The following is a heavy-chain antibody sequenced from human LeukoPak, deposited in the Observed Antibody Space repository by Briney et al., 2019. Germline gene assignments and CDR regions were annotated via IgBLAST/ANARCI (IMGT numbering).Heavy chain of an antibody. CDR2: ISGSGGST. CDR1: EFTFSSYA. V-gene: IGHV3-23*01. CDR3: AKGSITVAGTSGYFQH. D-gene: IGHD6-19*01. J-gene: IGHJ1*01. Sequence: GGSLRLSCAASEFTFSSYAMSWVRQAPGKGLEWVSAISGSGGSTYYADSVKGRFTISRDNFKKTLYLQMNSLRTEDTAVYYCAKGSITVAGTSGYFQHWGQGTLVTVSS.